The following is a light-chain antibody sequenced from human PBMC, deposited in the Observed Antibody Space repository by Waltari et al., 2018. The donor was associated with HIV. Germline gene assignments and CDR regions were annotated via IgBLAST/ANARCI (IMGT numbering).Light chain of an antibody. CDR2: KDS. J-gene: IGLJ2*01. CDR3: YSAADNNRGI. Sequence: SYDLTQPSSLSVSAGQTARITCSGDALTRKYARWFQQKPGQAPVSVIFKDSERPSVVPERFSGSSSGTTVTLTISGAQIEDEADYYCYSAADNNRGIFGGGTRLTVL. CDR1: ALTRKY. V-gene: IGLV3-27*01.